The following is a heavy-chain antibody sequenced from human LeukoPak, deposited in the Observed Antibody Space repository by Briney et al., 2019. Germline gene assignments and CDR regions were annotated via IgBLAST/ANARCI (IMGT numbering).Heavy chain of an antibody. CDR1: DDSISDYY. D-gene: IGHD3-10*01. J-gene: IGHJ4*02. CDR3: ARHKGSGSYSQFYFDY. V-gene: IGHV4-4*07. Sequence: SETLSLTCTVSDDSISDYYRGWIRQPAGKGLEWIGRIYTSGSTNYNPSLKSRVTISVDTSKNQFSLKLSSVTAADTAVYYCARHKGSGSYSQFYFDYWGQGTLVTVSS. CDR2: IYTSGST.